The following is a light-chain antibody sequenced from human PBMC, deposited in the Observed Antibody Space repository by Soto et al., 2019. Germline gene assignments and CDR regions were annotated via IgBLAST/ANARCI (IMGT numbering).Light chain of an antibody. V-gene: IGKV3-15*01. J-gene: IGKJ4*01. CDR2: DAS. Sequence: EIVMTQSAATLSVSPGERATLSCLASQSVNSNLAWYRQKPGQAPRLLISDASTRATGVPARFSGSGSGTEFTLTISSLQSEDSGIYYCQQYNFWPPLTFGGGTKVEIK. CDR1: QSVNSN. CDR3: QQYNFWPPLT.